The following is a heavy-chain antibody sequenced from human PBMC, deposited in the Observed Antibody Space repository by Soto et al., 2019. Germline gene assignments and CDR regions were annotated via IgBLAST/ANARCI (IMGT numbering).Heavy chain of an antibody. CDR3: VKQSGPGSYYKVGSGGHFEL. CDR1: GFTFDNDG. Sequence: QVKLVESGGGVVQPGTSLRLSCDASGFTFDNDGMHWVRQAPGKGLEWVIVISFDGRNTDYADSVKGRFTIYRDNSKNAVYLQMTSLRAEDKAVDYCVKQSGPGSYYKVGSGGHFELWGQGTLVSVSS. V-gene: IGHV3-30*18. CDR2: ISFDGRNT. D-gene: IGHD3-10*01. J-gene: IGHJ4*02.